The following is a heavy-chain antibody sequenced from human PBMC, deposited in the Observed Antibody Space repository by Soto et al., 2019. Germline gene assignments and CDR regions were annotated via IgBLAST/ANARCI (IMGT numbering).Heavy chain of an antibody. D-gene: IGHD2-8*01. CDR2: IWYDGSNK. CDR3: ARSRMVYAPYMDV. J-gene: IGHJ6*03. V-gene: IGHV3-33*01. Sequence: PGGSLRLSCAASGFTFSNYGMHWVRQAPGKGLEWVAVIWYDGSNKYHVDSVKGRFTISRDNSRNTLSLQMNSLRAEDTAVYYCARSRMVYAPYMDVWGKGTTVTVSS. CDR1: GFTFSNYG.